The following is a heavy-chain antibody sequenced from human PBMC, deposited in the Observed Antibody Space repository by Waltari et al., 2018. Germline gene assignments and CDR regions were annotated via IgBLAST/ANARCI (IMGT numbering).Heavy chain of an antibody. CDR1: GSGSFSGYY. CDR2: HNHTGGIT. Sequence: QVQLQQWGAGLLKPSETLSLICGVFGSGSFSGYYWIWIRQPPGKWLEWIGEHNHTGGITNYNPSLKNRVTRAVDTAKKQFSLKMRSVTAADTAVYYCARADRGRSGKYASPAWGPWGQGTLVTVSS. D-gene: IGHD1-26*01. V-gene: IGHV4-34*01. J-gene: IGHJ5*02. CDR3: ARADRGRSGKYASPAWGP.